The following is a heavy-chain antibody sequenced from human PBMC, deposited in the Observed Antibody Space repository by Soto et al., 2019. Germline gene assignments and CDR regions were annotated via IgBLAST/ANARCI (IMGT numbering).Heavy chain of an antibody. CDR1: GFIFTSNY. CDR2: IYSGGST. D-gene: IGHD6-13*01. V-gene: IGHV3-66*01. J-gene: IGHJ5*02. Sequence: GGSLRLSCAASGFIFTSNYMSWVRQAPGKGLEWVSVIYSGGSTYYADSVKGRFTISRDNSKNTLYLQMNSLRAEDTAVYYCARGIAAAWYWFDPWGQGTLVTVSS. CDR3: ARGIAAAWYWFDP.